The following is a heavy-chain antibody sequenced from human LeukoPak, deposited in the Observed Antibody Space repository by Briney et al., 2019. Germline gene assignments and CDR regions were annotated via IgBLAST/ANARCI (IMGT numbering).Heavy chain of an antibody. Sequence: SESVSLTCIVCGGSLRSYYWRWMRQPPARGLEGIGYIYYSGCTNYNPSLQSRVTISVDTSKNQFSLKLSSVTAAYTAVYYCARGVTMVRGVIDYYMDVWGKGTTVTVSS. D-gene: IGHD3-10*01. J-gene: IGHJ6*03. CDR3: ARGVTMVRGVIDYYMDV. CDR1: GGSLRSYY. V-gene: IGHV4-59*01. CDR2: IYYSGCT.